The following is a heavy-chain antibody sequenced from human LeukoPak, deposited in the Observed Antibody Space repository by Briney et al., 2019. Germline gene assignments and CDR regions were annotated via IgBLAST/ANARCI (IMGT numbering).Heavy chain of an antibody. J-gene: IGHJ4*02. CDR2: IWYDGNNK. D-gene: IGHD1-1*01. CDR3: TRDDGTSIKYYFDY. Sequence: GGSLRLSCAASGFTFSSYGMHWVRQAPGKGLEWVAVIWYDGNNKYYADSVKGRFTISRDNSKNTLYLQMNSLRAEDTAVYYCTRDDGTSIKYYFDYRGQGTLVTVSS. CDR1: GFTFSSYG. V-gene: IGHV3-33*01.